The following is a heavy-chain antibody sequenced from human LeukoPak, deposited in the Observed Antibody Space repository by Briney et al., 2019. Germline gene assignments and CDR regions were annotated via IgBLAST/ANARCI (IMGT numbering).Heavy chain of an antibody. CDR1: GGSISSTTYY. V-gene: IGHV4-39*02. CDR3: ARDGDDSSGYYSYFDY. D-gene: IGHD3-22*01. J-gene: IGHJ4*02. Sequence: SETLSLTCSVSGGSISSTTYYWGWIRQPPGKGLEWIGSVYYSGSTSDNPSLKSRVTVFVDTSKNQFSLKLSSVTAADTAVYYCARDGDDSSGYYSYFDYWGQGTLVTVSS. CDR2: VYYSGST.